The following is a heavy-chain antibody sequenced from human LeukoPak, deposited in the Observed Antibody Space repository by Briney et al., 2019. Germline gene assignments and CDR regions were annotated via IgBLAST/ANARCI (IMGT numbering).Heavy chain of an antibody. J-gene: IGHJ4*02. CDR1: GGSISTSSYY. V-gene: IGHV4-39*07. D-gene: IGHD5-18*01. CDR2: IFYSGST. CDR3: ARVDTAFDY. Sequence: PSETLSLTCTVSGGSISTSSYYWGWVRQPPGKGLEWIGNIFYSGSTYYNPSLKSRVTISVDTSKNQFSLKLSSVTAADTAVYYCARVDTAFDYWGQGTLVTVSS.